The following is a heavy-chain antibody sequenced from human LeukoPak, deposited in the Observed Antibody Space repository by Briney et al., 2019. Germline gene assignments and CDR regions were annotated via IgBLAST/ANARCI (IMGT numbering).Heavy chain of an antibody. Sequence: SETLSLTCTVSGSSISSSSYYWGWIRQPPGKGLEWIGNIYYNGGTYYSPSLKSRVTISVDTSKNQFSLKLSSVTAADTAVYFCAREVAGTPWIDYWGQGTLVTVSS. V-gene: IGHV4-39*02. CDR1: GSSISSSSYY. CDR3: AREVAGTPWIDY. J-gene: IGHJ4*02. CDR2: IYYNGGT. D-gene: IGHD6-19*01.